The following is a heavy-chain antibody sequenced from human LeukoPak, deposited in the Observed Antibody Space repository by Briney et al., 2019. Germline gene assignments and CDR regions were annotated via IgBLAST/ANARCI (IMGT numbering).Heavy chain of an antibody. CDR3: ARVDYVWGSYRFDY. D-gene: IGHD3-16*02. J-gene: IGHJ4*02. Sequence: GGSLRLSCAASGFTVSNDYMAWVRQAPGRGLEWVSLIYGDGTTFYTDSVKGRFTISRGNFKNTMYLQMNSLRSDDTAVYYCARVDYVWGSYRFDYWGQGTLVTVSS. CDR2: IYGDGTT. CDR1: GFTVSNDY. V-gene: IGHV3-53*05.